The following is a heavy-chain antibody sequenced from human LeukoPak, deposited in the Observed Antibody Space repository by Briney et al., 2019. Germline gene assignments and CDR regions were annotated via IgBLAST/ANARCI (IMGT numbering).Heavy chain of an antibody. CDR3: AREGGYCSSTSCYNWFDP. Sequence: GGSLRLSCAASGFTFDDYGMSWVRQAPGKGLVWVSGINWNGGSTGYADSVKGRFTISRDNAKNSLYLQMNSLRAEDTALYYCAREGGYCSSTSCYNWFDPWGQGTLVTVSS. D-gene: IGHD2-2*01. CDR1: GFTFDDYG. CDR2: INWNGGST. J-gene: IGHJ5*02. V-gene: IGHV3-20*04.